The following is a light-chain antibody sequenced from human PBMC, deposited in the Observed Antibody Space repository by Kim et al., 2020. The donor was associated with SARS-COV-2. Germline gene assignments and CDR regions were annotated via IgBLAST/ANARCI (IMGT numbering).Light chain of an antibody. CDR3: CSYAGSSTFG. J-gene: IGLJ1*01. CDR1: SSDVGSYNL. V-gene: IGLV2-23*02. CDR2: DVS. Sequence: QSALTQPASVSGSPGQSITISCTGTSSDVGSYNLVSWYQQHPGRAPKLMIYDVSKRPSGVSNRFSGSKSGNTASLTISGLQADDEADYYCCSYAGSSTFGFGTGTKFTVL.